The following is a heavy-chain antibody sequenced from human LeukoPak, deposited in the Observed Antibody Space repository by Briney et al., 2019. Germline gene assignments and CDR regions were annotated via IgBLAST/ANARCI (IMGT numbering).Heavy chain of an antibody. V-gene: IGHV3-30*03. D-gene: IGHD2-15*01. Sequence: PGGSLRLSCAASGFTFSSHGMQWVRQAPGKGLEWVAVISYDGSTKYYADSVKGRFTISRDNSKSTLYLQMNSLRAEDTAVYYCASDSYSPEYFQHWGQGTLVTVSS. CDR1: GFTFSSHG. J-gene: IGHJ1*01. CDR2: ISYDGSTK. CDR3: ASDSYSPEYFQH.